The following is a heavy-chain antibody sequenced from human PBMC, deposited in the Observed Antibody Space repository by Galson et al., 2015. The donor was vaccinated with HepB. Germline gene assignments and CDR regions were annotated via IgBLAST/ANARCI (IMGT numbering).Heavy chain of an antibody. CDR1: GYTFTSYY. J-gene: IGHJ4*02. D-gene: IGHD1-26*01. Sequence: SVKVSCKASGYTFTSYYMHWVRQAPGQGLEWMGIINPSGGSTSYAQKFQGRVTMTRDTSTSTVYMELSSLRSEDMAVYYCARAGGYSGSRTGVGYWGQGTLVTVSS. V-gene: IGHV1-46*01. CDR2: INPSGGST. CDR3: ARAGGYSGSRTGVGY.